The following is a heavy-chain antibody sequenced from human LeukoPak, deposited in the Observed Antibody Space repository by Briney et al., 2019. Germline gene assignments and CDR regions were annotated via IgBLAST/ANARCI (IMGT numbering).Heavy chain of an antibody. CDR1: GDTFSSYV. D-gene: IGHD3-9*01. J-gene: IGHJ6*02. CDR3: AKTFLSAYDTYFYSSGLDV. V-gene: IGHV1-69*13. Sequence: SVKVSCKASGDTFSSYVISWVRQAPGQGLEWMGGINSVFGTAHYAQKFQDRVTITADESTSTAYMELSSLRSEDTAVYYCAKTFLSAYDTYFYSSGLDVWGQGTPVTVSS. CDR2: INSVFGTA.